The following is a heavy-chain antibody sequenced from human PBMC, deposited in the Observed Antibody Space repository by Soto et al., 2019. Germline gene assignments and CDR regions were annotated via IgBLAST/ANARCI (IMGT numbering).Heavy chain of an antibody. D-gene: IGHD5-18*01. CDR1: VFTFSIYA. CDR3: AKQRKYRAYYYPMDV. V-gene: IGHV3-23*01. Sequence: GGSLRLSCVSSVFTFSIYAMSWVRQAPGKGLEWVAGISGISGRTDYADSVKGRFTISRDNSNNILYLQLNSLRAEDTAIYYCAKQRKYRAYYYPMDVWGQGATVTVSS. CDR2: ISGISGRT. J-gene: IGHJ6*02.